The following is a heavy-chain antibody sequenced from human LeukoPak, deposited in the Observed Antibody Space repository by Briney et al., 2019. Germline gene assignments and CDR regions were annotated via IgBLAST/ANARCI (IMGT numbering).Heavy chain of an antibody. J-gene: IGHJ4*02. CDR1: GFTFSYHW. Sequence: GSLTLSCAASGFTFSYHWMTWVRQPPGKGLEWIGEINHSGSTNYNPSLKSRVTISVDTSKNQFSLKLSSVTAADAAVYYCARGLAAAGYYFDYWGQGTLVTVSS. CDR2: INHSGST. CDR3: ARGLAAAGYYFDY. V-gene: IGHV4-34*01. D-gene: IGHD6-13*01.